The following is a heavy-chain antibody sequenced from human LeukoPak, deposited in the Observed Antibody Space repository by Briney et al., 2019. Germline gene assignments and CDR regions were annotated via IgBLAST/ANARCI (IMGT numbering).Heavy chain of an antibody. CDR3: ARFGSDSYGYKYYFDS. CDR2: ISYSGST. V-gene: IGHV4-59*08. D-gene: IGHD3-16*01. CDR1: GGSISSYH. J-gene: IGHJ4*02. Sequence: SETLSLTCTVSGGSISSYHWSWIRQPPGKGLEWIGYISYSGSTNYNPSLKSRVTISVDTSKNQFSLKLSSVTAADTAVYYCARFGSDSYGYKYYFDSWGQGTLVTVSS.